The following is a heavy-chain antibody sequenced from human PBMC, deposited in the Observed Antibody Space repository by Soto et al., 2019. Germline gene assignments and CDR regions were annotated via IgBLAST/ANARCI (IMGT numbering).Heavy chain of an antibody. CDR2: TYYSGST. V-gene: IGHV4-39*01. Sequence: PSETLSLTCTVSGGSISSSSYYWGWIRQPPGKGLEWIGSTYYSGSTYYNPSLKSRVTISVDTSKNQFSLKLSSVTAADTAVYYCERHGRGVDILTGHPINWFDPWGQRTLVTVSS. CDR1: GGSISSSSYY. D-gene: IGHD3-9*01. J-gene: IGHJ5*02. CDR3: ERHGRGVDILTGHPINWFDP.